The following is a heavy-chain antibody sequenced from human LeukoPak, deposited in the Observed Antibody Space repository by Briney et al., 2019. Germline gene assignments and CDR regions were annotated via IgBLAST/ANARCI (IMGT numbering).Heavy chain of an antibody. CDR2: ISGSGGST. Sequence: GRSLRLSCAASGFTFSSYAMSWVRQAPGKGLEWVSAISGSGGSTYYADSVKGRFTISRDNSKNTLYLQMNSLRAEDTAVYYCAKGSAPNRYYFDYWGQGTLVTVSS. CDR3: AKGSAPNRYYFDY. CDR1: GFTFSSYA. J-gene: IGHJ4*02. D-gene: IGHD3-3*01. V-gene: IGHV3-23*01.